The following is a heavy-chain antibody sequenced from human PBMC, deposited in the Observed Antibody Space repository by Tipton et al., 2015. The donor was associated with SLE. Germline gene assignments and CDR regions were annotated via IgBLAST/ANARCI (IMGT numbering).Heavy chain of an antibody. CDR3: ARDSRGENQPLLVDY. Sequence: GLVKPSQTLSLTCAISGDSVSSNSAAWGWIRQPPGKGLEWIGSIYHSGSTYYNPSLKSRVTISVDTSKNQFSLKLSSVTAADTAVYYCARDSRGENQPLLVDYWGQGTLVTVSS. CDR1: GDSVSSNSAA. V-gene: IGHV4-38-2*02. J-gene: IGHJ4*02. CDR2: IYHSGST. D-gene: IGHD2-21*02.